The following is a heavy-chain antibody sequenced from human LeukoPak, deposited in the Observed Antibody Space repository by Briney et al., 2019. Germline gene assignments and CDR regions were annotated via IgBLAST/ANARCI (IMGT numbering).Heavy chain of an antibody. Sequence: PGGSLRLSCAASGFTFSRLAMTWVRPAPGKGLEWVSTISASGPYYADAVRGRFTISRDNSRNTLSLQMDSLRAEDTAVYYCAKDHESDGYPCLDHWGLGTLVTVSS. V-gene: IGHV3-23*01. CDR3: AKDHESDGYPCLDH. J-gene: IGHJ4*02. D-gene: IGHD3-22*01. CDR2: ISASGP. CDR1: GFTFSRLA.